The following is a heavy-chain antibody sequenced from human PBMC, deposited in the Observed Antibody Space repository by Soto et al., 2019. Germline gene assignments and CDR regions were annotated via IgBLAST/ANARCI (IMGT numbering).Heavy chain of an antibody. D-gene: IGHD6-19*01. CDR3: TTDESSGGPTDYYYYGMDV. CDR1: GFTFSNAW. CDR2: IKSKTDGGTT. Sequence: GGSLRLSCAASGFTFSNAWMNWVRQAPGKGQEWVGRIKSKTDGGTTDYAAPVKGRFTISRDDSKNTLYLQMNSLKTEDTAVYYCTTDESSGGPTDYYYYGMDVWGQGTTVTVSS. V-gene: IGHV3-15*07. J-gene: IGHJ6*02.